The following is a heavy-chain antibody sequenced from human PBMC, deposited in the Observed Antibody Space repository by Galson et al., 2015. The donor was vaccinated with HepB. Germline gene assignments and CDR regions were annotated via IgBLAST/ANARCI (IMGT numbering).Heavy chain of an antibody. CDR1: GFNFNDYG. J-gene: IGHJ6*02. CDR2: ISWNNTSV. Sequence: SLRLSCAGSGFNFNDYGLHWVRQAPGKGLEWVSRISWNNTSVAYADSVKGRFTASRDNAKNSLYLQMNSLRAEDTALYYCAKDFGRYYDFWSGYGLTYDFGLYAWGQGTTVTVSS. D-gene: IGHD3-3*01. CDR3: AKDFGRYYDFWSGYGLTYDFGLYA. V-gene: IGHV3-9*01.